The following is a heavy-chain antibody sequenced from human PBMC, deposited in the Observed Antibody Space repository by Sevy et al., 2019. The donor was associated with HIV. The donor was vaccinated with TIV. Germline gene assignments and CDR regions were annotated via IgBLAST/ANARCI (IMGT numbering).Heavy chain of an antibody. D-gene: IGHD3-22*01. Sequence: GGSLRLSCTGSGLSVSDNYMNWVRQAPGKGLELVSVFYSDGRSYYADSVKGRFTISRDNSKNTLYLHMSNLRTEDTAVYYCASDRYYDASGYYYYYYGTDVWGQGTTVTVSS. V-gene: IGHV3-66*01. CDR2: FYSDGRS. CDR1: GLSVSDNY. J-gene: IGHJ6*02. CDR3: ASDRYYDASGYYYYYYGTDV.